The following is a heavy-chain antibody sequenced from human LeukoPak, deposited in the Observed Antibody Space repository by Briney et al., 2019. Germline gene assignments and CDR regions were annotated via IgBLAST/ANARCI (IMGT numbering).Heavy chain of an antibody. CDR2: LYSDGST. D-gene: IGHD3-22*01. CDR3: ARWRTTYYYDSSGYLDY. J-gene: IGHJ4*02. Sequence: GGSLRLSCAASGFTVSSNYMSWVRQAPGRGLEWVSVLYSDGSTYYADSVKGRFTISRDNSRNTLYLQMNSLRAEDTAVYYCARWRTTYYYDSSGYLDYWGQGTLVTVSS. CDR1: GFTVSSNY. V-gene: IGHV3-53*01.